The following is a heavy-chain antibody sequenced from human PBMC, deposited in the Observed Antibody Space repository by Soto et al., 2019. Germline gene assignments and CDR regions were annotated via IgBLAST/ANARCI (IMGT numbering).Heavy chain of an antibody. J-gene: IGHJ4*02. D-gene: IGHD6-13*01. CDR3: ARVLWGSWAIDY. CDR1: GFTFSSYD. CDR2: IGTAGDT. Sequence: GGSLRLSCAASGFTFSSYDMHWVRQATGKGLEWVSAIGTAGDTYYPGSVKGRFTISRENAKNSLYLQMNSLRAEDTAVYYCARVLWGSWAIDYWGQGTPVTVSS. V-gene: IGHV3-13*01.